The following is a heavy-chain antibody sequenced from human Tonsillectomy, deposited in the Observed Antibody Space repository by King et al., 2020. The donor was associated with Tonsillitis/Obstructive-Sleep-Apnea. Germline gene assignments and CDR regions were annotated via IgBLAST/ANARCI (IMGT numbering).Heavy chain of an antibody. J-gene: IGHJ5*02. CDR1: GYTFTKYG. V-gene: IGHV1-18*01. CDR3: ARDHTRDDVWSGSEEGNGFDP. Sequence: QLVQSGPEVKKPGASVKVSCKASGYTFTKYGISWVRQAPGQGLEWMGWISAYNGNANFAQRLQDRVTLTTDTSTSTAYMELRSLRSDDTAVYYCARDHTRDDVWSGSEEGNGFDPWGQGTLVTVSS. D-gene: IGHD3-3*01. CDR2: ISAYNGNA.